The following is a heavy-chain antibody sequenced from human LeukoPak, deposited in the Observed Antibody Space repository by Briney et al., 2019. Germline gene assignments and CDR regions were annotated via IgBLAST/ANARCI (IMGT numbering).Heavy chain of an antibody. CDR2: ISAYNGNT. J-gene: IGHJ5*02. CDR3: ARAPVGHPGWFDP. Sequence: ASVKVSCKASGYTFTSYGISWVRQAPGQGLEWMGWISAYNGNTNYAQKLQGRVTMTRDTSTSTVYMELSSLRSEDTAVYYCARAPVGHPGWFDPWGQGTLITVSS. CDR1: GYTFTSYG. D-gene: IGHD1-26*01. V-gene: IGHV1-18*01.